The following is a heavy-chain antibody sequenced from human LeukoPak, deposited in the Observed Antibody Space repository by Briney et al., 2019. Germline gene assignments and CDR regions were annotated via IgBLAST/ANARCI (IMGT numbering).Heavy chain of an antibody. CDR1: GFTFSDHY. Sequence: PGGSDSPSCAASGFTFSDHYMDWVRQAPGKGLEGVGRTRNKANTYTTEYAAPVKGRLTIARDDSKNSLYLQMNSLKTEDTAVYYCARELSGSYPGDFAYSGRGNVTTVSS. J-gene: IGHJ4*02. D-gene: IGHD1-26*01. CDR3: ARELSGSYPGDFAY. V-gene: IGHV3-72*01. CDR2: TRNKANTYTT.